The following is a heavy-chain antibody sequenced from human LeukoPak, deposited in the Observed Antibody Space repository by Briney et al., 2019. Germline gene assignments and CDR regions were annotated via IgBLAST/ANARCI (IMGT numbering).Heavy chain of an antibody. CDR3: TRRNLYTKYGEDFDF. J-gene: IGHJ4*02. CDR1: GGTFNNYA. CDR2: IIPVFGTA. Sequence: SVKVSCKTSGGTFNNYAISWVRLAPGQGLEWMGGIIPVFGTANYAQKFRGRATITADESANTAYMELSSLRSGDTAVYYCTRRNLYTKYGEDFDFWDQGTLVIVTS. V-gene: IGHV1-69*13. D-gene: IGHD4-17*01.